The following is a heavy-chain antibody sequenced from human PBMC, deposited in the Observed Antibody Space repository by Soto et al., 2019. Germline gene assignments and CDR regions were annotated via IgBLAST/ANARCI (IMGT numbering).Heavy chain of an antibody. D-gene: IGHD2-2*02. Sequence: ASVKVSCKASGYTFTGYYMHWVRQAPGQGLEWMGWINPNSGGTNYAQKFQGWVTMTRDTSISTAYMELSRLRSDDTAVYYCARAYCSSTSCYNGDAFDIWVQGTMVTVSS. CDR2: INPNSGGT. CDR3: ARAYCSSTSCYNGDAFDI. CDR1: GYTFTGYY. V-gene: IGHV1-2*04. J-gene: IGHJ3*02.